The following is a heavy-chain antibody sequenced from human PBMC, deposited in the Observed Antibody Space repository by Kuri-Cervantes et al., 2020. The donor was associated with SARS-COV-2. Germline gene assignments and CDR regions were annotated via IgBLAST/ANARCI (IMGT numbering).Heavy chain of an antibody. D-gene: IGHD6-13*01. Sequence: GGSLRLSCAASGFTFSSYEMNWVRQAPGKGLEWVSAISGSGGSTYYADSVKGRFTISRDNSKNTLYLQMNSLRAEDTAVYYCAKASIAAAGDYYYYYGMDVWGQGTTVTVSS. CDR1: GFTFSSYE. CDR3: AKASIAAAGDYYYYYGMDV. J-gene: IGHJ6*02. V-gene: IGHV3-23*01. CDR2: ISGSGGST.